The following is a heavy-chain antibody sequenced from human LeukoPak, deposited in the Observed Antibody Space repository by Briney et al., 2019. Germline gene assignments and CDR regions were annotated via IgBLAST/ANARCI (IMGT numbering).Heavy chain of an antibody. CDR3: ARGITTFGVVSVNWFDP. Sequence: PSETLSLTCTVSGGSISSHYWSWIRQPPGKGLEWIGYIYYSGSTNYNPSLKSRVTISVDTSKNQFFLKLSSVTAADTAVYYCARGITTFGVVSVNWFDPWGQGTLVTVSS. J-gene: IGHJ5*02. CDR1: GGSISSHY. V-gene: IGHV4-59*11. D-gene: IGHD3-3*01. CDR2: IYYSGST.